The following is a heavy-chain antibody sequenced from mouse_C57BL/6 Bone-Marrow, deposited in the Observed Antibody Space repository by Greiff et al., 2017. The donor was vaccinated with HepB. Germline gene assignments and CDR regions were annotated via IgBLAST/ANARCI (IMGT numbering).Heavy chain of an antibody. D-gene: IGHD1-1*01. CDR2: ISYSGST. V-gene: IGHV3-1*01. J-gene: IGHJ1*03. CDR1: GYSITSGYD. CDR3: ARGITTVVATNGWYFDV. Sequence: EVKLMESGPGMVKPSQSLSLTCTVTGYSITSGYDWHWIRHFPGNKLEWMGYISYSGSTNYNPSLKSRISITHDTSKNHFFLKLNSVTTEDTATYYCARGITTVVATNGWYFDVWGTGTTVTVSS.